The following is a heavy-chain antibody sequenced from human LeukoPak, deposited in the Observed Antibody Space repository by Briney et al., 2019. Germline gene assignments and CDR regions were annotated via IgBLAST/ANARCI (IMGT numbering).Heavy chain of an antibody. CDR1: GDSITSYY. V-gene: IGHV4-59*01. J-gene: IGHJ4*02. CDR2: MYHSGTT. CDR3: ARGLGWGATIFDY. Sequence: SETLSLICTVSGDSITSYYWTWIRQPPGKGLEWIGYMYHSGTTNNNPSLKSRVTISVDTSKNQFSLKVRSVTAADTAVYYCARGLGWGATIFDYWGQGALVTVSS. D-gene: IGHD1-26*01.